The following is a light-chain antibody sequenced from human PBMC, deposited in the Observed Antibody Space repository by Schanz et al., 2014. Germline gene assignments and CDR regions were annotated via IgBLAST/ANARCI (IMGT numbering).Light chain of an antibody. V-gene: IGLV2-14*01. CDR3: SSYTSSSTLV. CDR2: HTD. CDR1: SSNIGAGYD. J-gene: IGLJ2*01. Sequence: QSALTQPASVSGSPGQSITISCTGSSSNIGAGYDVHWYQQPPGTPPKLLLYHTDNRPSGVSNRFSGSKSGNTASLTISGLQAEDEADYYCSSYTSSSTLVFGGGTKLTVL.